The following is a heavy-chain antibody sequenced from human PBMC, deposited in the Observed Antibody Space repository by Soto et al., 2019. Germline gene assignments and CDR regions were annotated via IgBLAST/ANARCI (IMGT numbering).Heavy chain of an antibody. J-gene: IGHJ4*02. V-gene: IGHV3-30-3*01. CDR1: GFTFRSYA. D-gene: IGHD1-7*01. Sequence: VGPLRLSCEAYGFTFRSYAMDWLRQPPGKELEWVAVISYDVSNKYYADSVKGRFTISRDNSKNTLYLQMNSLRAEDTAVYYCARIMVWNYGALDYWGQGTLVTVSS. CDR2: ISYDVSNK. CDR3: ARIMVWNYGALDY.